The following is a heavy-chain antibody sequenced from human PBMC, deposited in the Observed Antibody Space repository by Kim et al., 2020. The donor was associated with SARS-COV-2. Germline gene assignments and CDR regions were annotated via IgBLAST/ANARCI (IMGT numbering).Heavy chain of an antibody. D-gene: IGHD2-15*01. V-gene: IGHV3-23*01. CDR2: ISGSGGST. CDR3: AKAPKYCSGGSCYGRTFDY. Sequence: GGSLRLSCAASGFTFSSYAMSWVRQAPGKGLEWVSAISGSGGSTYYADSVKGRFTISRDNSKNTLYLQMNSLRAEDTAVYYCAKAPKYCSGGSCYGRTFDYWGQGTLVTVSS. J-gene: IGHJ4*02. CDR1: GFTFSSYA.